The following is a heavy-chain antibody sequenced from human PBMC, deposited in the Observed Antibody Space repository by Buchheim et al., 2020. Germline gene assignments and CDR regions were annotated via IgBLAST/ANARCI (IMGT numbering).Heavy chain of an antibody. CDR3: TRDPPYSGWSFDY. J-gene: IGHJ4*02. CDR1: GFTFSTHA. V-gene: IGHV3-33*01. Sequence: QVQLVESGGGAVQPGRSLRLSCAASGFTFSTHAMHWVRQAPGKGLDWVTMIWHDGSNTHYAESVRGRFTISRDNSTHTVYLQMNSLRVEDTAVYYCTRDPPYSGWSFDYWGQGTL. D-gene: IGHD6-19*01. CDR2: IWHDGSNT.